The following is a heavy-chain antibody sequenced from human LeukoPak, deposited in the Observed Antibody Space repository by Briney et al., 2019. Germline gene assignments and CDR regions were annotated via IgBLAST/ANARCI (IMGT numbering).Heavy chain of an antibody. V-gene: IGHV3-23*01. D-gene: IGHD5-24*01. CDR1: GFTFSSYA. CDR2: ISGSGDST. Sequence: PGGPLRLSCAASGFTFSSYAMSWLRQAPGKGLEGVSAISGSGDSTYYEDSVKRRFTISRDNSKNTMYLQMNGLRAEDTAVYYCAKARRRVEMATIGDYYYYMDVWGKGTTVTVSS. J-gene: IGHJ6*03. CDR3: AKARRRVEMATIGDYYYYMDV.